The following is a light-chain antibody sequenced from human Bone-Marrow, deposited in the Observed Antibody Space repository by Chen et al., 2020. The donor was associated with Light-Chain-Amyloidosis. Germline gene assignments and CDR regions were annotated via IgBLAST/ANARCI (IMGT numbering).Light chain of an antibody. CDR1: IDDVGTYNL. CDR3: CSYAGSITWWM. CDR2: EGN. Sequence: QSALTQPASVSGSPGPSITISCTGTIDDVGTYNLVSWYQQHPGKAPQLMIYEGNKRPSGVSTPFAGSRSGNTASRTISGLQAEDEADYYGCSYAGSITWWMFGGGTKVTVL. V-gene: IGLV2-23*01. J-gene: IGLJ3*02.